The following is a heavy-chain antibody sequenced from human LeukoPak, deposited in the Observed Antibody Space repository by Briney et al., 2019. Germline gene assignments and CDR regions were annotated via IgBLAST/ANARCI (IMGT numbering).Heavy chain of an antibody. V-gene: IGHV1-18*01. D-gene: IGHD5-18*01. CDR2: ISAYNGNT. J-gene: IGHJ6*02. CDR3: ARPEKKWILGVPAVTRDYGMDV. Sequence: ASVKVSCKASGYTFTSYGISWVRQAPGQGLEWMGWISAYNGNTNYAQKLQGRVTITADESTSTAYMELSSLRSEDTAVYYCARPEKKWILGVPAVTRDYGMDVWGQGTTVTVSS. CDR1: GYTFTSYG.